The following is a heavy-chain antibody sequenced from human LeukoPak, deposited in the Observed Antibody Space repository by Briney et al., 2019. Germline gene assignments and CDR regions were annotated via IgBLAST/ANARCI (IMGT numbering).Heavy chain of an antibody. CDR3: ARAPRYYDILTGYQTPFDY. CDR1: GGSVSSDSYY. V-gene: IGHV4-61*01. Sequence: PSETLSLTCTVSGGSVSSDSYYWSWIRQPPGKGLEWIGYIYYSGSTNYNPSLKSRVTISVDTSKNQFSLKLSSVTAADTAVYYCARAPRYYDILTGYQTPFDYWGQGTLVTVSS. J-gene: IGHJ4*02. D-gene: IGHD3-9*01. CDR2: IYYSGST.